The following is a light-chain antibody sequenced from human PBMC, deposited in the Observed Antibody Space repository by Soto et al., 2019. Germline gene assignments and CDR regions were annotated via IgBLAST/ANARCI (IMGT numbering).Light chain of an antibody. CDR3: SSYTSSSTLV. J-gene: IGLJ1*01. CDR2: EIS. Sequence: QSVLTQPASVSGSPGQSITISCAGTSSDVGGYNYVSWYQHHPGKAPKLMIYEISNRPSGVSNRFSGSKSANTASLTISGLQAEDEADYYCSSYTSSSTLVFGTGTK. CDR1: SSDVGGYNY. V-gene: IGLV2-14*01.